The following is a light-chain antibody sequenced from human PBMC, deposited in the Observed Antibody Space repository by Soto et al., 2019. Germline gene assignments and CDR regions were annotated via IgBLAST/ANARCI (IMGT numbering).Light chain of an antibody. V-gene: IGLV1-47*01. CDR2: RNN. J-gene: IGLJ1*01. CDR1: SSNIGSNY. Sequence: QSVLTQPPSASGTPGQRVTISCSGSSSNIGSNYVYWYQQLPGTAPKLLIYRNNQRPSGVPDRFSGSKSGTSASLAISGLRSEDEADYYSAAWDDSLRGYVFGTGTKLTVL. CDR3: AAWDDSLRGYV.